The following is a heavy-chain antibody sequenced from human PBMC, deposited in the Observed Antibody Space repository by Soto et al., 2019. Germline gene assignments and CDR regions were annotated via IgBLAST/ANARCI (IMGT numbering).Heavy chain of an antibody. Sequence: QVQLIQSEAEVKKPGSSVRVSCTASGGIFGSHGFSWVRQAPGQRLEWVGGFIPIFRTLTYTEKFQARVRIAADESTTTVYLDLSGLTSEDTAVYYCVRDRRIYYSDPHDEFVASDYEVWGQGTMVSVSS. CDR2: FIPIFRTL. CDR3: VRDRRIYYSDPHDEFVASDYEV. V-gene: IGHV1-69*01. D-gene: IGHD3-22*01. J-gene: IGHJ3*01. CDR1: GGIFGSHG.